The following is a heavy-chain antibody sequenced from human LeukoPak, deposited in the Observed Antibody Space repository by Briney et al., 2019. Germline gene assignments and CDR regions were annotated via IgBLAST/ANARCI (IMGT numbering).Heavy chain of an antibody. V-gene: IGHV3-53*01. CDR1: GFTVSSNY. D-gene: IGHD1-26*01. CDR3: AREMYSGMYNDAFDI. J-gene: IGHJ3*02. Sequence: GGSLRLSCTASGFTVSSNYMSWVRQAPGKGLEWVSVIRSDGSTNHADSVKGRFTISRDNSKNTLYLQMNNLRAEDTAMYYCAREMYSGMYNDAFDIWGQGTKVTVSS. CDR2: IRSDGST.